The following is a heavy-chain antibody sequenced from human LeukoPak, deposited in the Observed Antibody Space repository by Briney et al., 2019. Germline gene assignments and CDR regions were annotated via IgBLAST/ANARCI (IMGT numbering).Heavy chain of an antibody. J-gene: IGHJ6*03. CDR3: ARASEVATYNYYYYYMDV. CDR2: INHSGST. D-gene: IGHD5-12*01. V-gene: IGHV4-34*01. Sequence: SETLSLTCAVYGGSFSGYYWRWIRQPPGKGLEWIGEINHSGSTNYNPSLKSRVTISVDTSKNQFSLKLSSVTAADTAVYYCARASEVATYNYYYYYMDVWGKGTTVTVSS. CDR1: GGSFSGYY.